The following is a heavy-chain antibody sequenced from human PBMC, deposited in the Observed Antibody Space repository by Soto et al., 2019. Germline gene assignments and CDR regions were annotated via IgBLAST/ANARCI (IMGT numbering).Heavy chain of an antibody. CDR1: GYGKTIYG. V-gene: IGHV1-18*01. CDR2: ISAYNGNT. CDR3: ARDLGLYYYDSSGYQNLFDP. D-gene: IGHD3-22*01. J-gene: IGHJ5*02. Sequence: ALLKGDWKSAGYGKTIYGGGWGRQEHKQGLEWMGWISAYNGNTNYAQKLQGRVTMTTDTFTSTAYMELRSLRSDDTAVYYCARDLGLYYYDSSGYQNLFDPWGQGTLVTVSS.